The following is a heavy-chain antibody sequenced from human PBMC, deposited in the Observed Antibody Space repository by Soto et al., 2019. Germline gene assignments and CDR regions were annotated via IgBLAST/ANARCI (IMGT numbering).Heavy chain of an antibody. V-gene: IGHV4-30-4*01. CDR3: ARLVGTTTALDY. J-gene: IGHJ4*02. CDR1: GGSISSGDDY. Sequence: QVQLQESGPGLVKPSQTLSLTCTVSGGSISSGDDYWNWIRQPPGKGLEWIGNIYYSGSTYYNPSLKRRVTQSVDTSKNHSSMKLCSVTAADTAVDYCARLVGTTTALDYWGQGTLVTVSS. D-gene: IGHD1-26*01. CDR2: IYYSGST.